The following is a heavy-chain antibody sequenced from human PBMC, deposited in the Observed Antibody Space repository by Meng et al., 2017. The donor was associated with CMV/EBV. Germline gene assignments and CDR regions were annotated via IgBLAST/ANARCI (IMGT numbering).Heavy chain of an antibody. V-gene: IGHV4-39*07. D-gene: IGHD5-18*01. J-gene: IGHJ4*02. CDR2: IYYSGST. CDR3: ARTNGPWTAMADY. CDR1: GGSISSSSYY. Sequence: SETLSLTCTVSGGSISSSSYYWGWIRQPPGKGLEWIGSIYYSGSTYYNPSLKSRVTISVDTSKNQFSLKLSFVTAADTAVYYCARTNGPWTAMADYWGQGTLVTVSS.